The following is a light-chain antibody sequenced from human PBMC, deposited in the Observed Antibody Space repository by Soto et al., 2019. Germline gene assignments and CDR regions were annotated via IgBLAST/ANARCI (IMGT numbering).Light chain of an antibody. CDR1: QSLLHSNGYNY. J-gene: IGKJ1*01. CDR2: LGS. Sequence: DIVMTQSPLSLPVTPGEPASISCRSSQSLLHSNGYNYLDWYLQKPGQSPQLLSYLGSNRASGVPDRFSGSGSGTVFSLKISRVEPEDVGVYYCMQVLQAETFGQGTKVEIK. CDR3: MQVLQAET. V-gene: IGKV2-28*01.